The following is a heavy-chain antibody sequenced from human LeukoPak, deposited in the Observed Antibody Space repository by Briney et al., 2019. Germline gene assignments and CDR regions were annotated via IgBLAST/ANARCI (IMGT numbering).Heavy chain of an antibody. CDR3: ARDGSSWYGEPNFDY. J-gene: IGHJ4*02. V-gene: IGHV1-18*01. D-gene: IGHD6-13*01. Sequence: SWVRQAXGQGLEWMGWISAYNGNTNYAQKLQGRVTMTTDTPTSTAYMELRSLRSDDTAVYYCARDGSSWYGEPNFDYWGQGTLVTVSS. CDR2: ISAYNGNT.